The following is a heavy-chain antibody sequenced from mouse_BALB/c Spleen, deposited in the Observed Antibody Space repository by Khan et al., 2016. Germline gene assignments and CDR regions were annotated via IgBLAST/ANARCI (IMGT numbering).Heavy chain of an antibody. CDR3: STKGDDGSSPFAY. Sequence: QVQLKQSGAELARPGASVKMSCKASGYTFITYTIHWVKQRPGQGLEWIGSIHPTSGYTNYNQKFKDEATLTADKSSSTAYMQLNSLTSDGSSVYFWSTKGDDGSSPFAYWGQGTLVTVSA. J-gene: IGHJ3*01. D-gene: IGHD1-1*01. CDR1: GYTFITYT. CDR2: IHPTSGYT. V-gene: IGHV1-4*01.